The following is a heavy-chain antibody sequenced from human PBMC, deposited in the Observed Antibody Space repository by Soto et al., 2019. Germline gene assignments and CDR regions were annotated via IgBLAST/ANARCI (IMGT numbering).Heavy chain of an antibody. CDR2: ISYDGSNK. J-gene: IGHJ4*02. CDR1: GFTFSSYG. V-gene: IGHV3-30*18. D-gene: IGHD3-22*01. Sequence: PGGSLRLSCAASGFTFSSYGMHWVRQAPGKGLEWVAVISYDGSNKYYAGSVKGRFTISRDNSKNTLYPQMNSLRAEDTAVYYCAKGLEYDSSGYYNQYFDYWGQGTLVTVSS. CDR3: AKGLEYDSSGYYNQYFDY.